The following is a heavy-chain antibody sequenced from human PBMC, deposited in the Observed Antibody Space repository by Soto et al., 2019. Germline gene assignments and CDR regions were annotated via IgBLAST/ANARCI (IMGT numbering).Heavy chain of an antibody. CDR3: ARTPYYDPPGWVAFDI. CDR1: GVYISSGGYY. J-gene: IGHJ3*02. D-gene: IGHD3-22*01. Sequence: LSLTCTVSGVYISSGGYYWSWIRQHPGKGLEWIGYIYYSGSTYYNPSLKSRVTISVDTSKNQFSLKLSSVTAADTAVYYCARTPYYDPPGWVAFDIWGQGTMVTVSS. CDR2: IYYSGST. V-gene: IGHV4-31*03.